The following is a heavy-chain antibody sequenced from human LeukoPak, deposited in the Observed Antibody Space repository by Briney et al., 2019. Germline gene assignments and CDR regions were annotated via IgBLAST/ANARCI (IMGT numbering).Heavy chain of an antibody. Sequence: ASVKVSCKASGYTFTSYAMHWVRQAPGQRLEWMGWINAGNGNTKYSQKFQGRVTITRDTSASTAYMELSSLTSEDTAMYYCARTYSSSWSYCDSWGQGTLVTVSS. CDR3: ARTYSSSWSYCDS. V-gene: IGHV1-3*01. D-gene: IGHD6-13*01. J-gene: IGHJ4*02. CDR2: INAGNGNT. CDR1: GYTFTSYA.